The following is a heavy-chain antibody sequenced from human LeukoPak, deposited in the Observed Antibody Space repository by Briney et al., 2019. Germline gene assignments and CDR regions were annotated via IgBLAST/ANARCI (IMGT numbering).Heavy chain of an antibody. J-gene: IGHJ4*02. CDR2: INPNSGGT. Sequence: ASVKVSCKASGYTFTAYCMHWLRQAPGQGLEWMGWINPNSGGTHYAQKFQDRVTMTRDPSISTAYMELTRLTSDDTAVYYCAREITGVYYYWGQGTLVAVSS. CDR3: AREITGVYYY. CDR1: GYTFTAYC. V-gene: IGHV1-2*02. D-gene: IGHD7-27*01.